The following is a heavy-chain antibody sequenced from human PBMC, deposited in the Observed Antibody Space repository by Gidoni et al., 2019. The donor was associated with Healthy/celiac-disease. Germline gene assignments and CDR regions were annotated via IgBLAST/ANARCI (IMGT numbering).Heavy chain of an antibody. Sequence: EVQLVESGGGLVQPGGSLRLSCSASGFTFSSYSMNWVRQAPGKGLEWVSYISSSSSTIYYADSVKGRFTIYRENAKNSLYLQMNSLRDEDTAVYYCARGHDSSRYFDYWGQGTLVTVSS. CDR3: ARGHDSSRYFDY. CDR1: GFTFSSYS. CDR2: ISSSSSTI. V-gene: IGHV3-48*02. J-gene: IGHJ4*02. D-gene: IGHD3-22*01.